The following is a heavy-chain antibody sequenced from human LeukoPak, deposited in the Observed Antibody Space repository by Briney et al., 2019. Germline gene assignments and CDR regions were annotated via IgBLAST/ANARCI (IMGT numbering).Heavy chain of an antibody. J-gene: IGHJ4*02. Sequence: PGGSLRLSCLVSGFPFRSYGMRWVRQAPGKGLEGVAFIRYDGSNKYYADSVKGRFTISRDNSKNTLYLQMNSLRAEDTAVYYCAKDRWAFAHCSGGSCPFHYWGQGTLVTVSS. V-gene: IGHV3-30*02. CDR2: IRYDGSNK. CDR1: GFPFRSYG. D-gene: IGHD2-15*01. CDR3: AKDRWAFAHCSGGSCPFHY.